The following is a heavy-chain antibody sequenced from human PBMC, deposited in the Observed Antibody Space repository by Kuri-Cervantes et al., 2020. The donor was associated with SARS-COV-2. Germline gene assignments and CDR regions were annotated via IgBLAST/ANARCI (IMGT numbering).Heavy chain of an antibody. CDR1: GFTFSNSW. V-gene: IGHV3-48*01. Sequence: GGPLRLSCAASGFTFSNSWMSWVRQAPGKGLEWVSYISSSSSTIYYADSVKVRFTISRDNAKNSLYLKMNSLKTEDSAVYYCISSSGWYGGVYLDYWGQGTLVTVSS. J-gene: IGHJ4*03. CDR2: ISSSSSTI. CDR3: ISSSGWYGGVYLDY. D-gene: IGHD6-19*01.